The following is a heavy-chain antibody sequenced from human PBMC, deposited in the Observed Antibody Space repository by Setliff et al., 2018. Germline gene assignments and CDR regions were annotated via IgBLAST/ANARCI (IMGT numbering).Heavy chain of an antibody. Sequence: ASVKVSCKTSGYAFTDNYIHWVRQAPGQGPEWMGRINPKTGGTNLAQKFQGWVSMTRDTSITTAYMELSRLTSDDMAVYFCARSDHLVVDGFDVWGQGTMVTVSS. D-gene: IGHD3-16*01. CDR3: ARSDHLVVDGFDV. CDR1: GYAFTDNY. CDR2: INPKTGGT. V-gene: IGHV1-2*04. J-gene: IGHJ3*01.